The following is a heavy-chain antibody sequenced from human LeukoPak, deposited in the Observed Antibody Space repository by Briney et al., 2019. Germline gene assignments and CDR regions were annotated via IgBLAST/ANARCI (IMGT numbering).Heavy chain of an antibody. V-gene: IGHV3-7*03. D-gene: IGHD4-17*01. Sequence: PGGSLRLSCAASGFTFSSYWMSWVRQAPGKGLEWVANIKQDGSEKYYVDPVKGRFTISRDNAKNSLYLQMNSLRAEDTAVYYCARDEDDGDYAPWDYWGQGTLVTVSS. CDR3: ARDEDDGDYAPWDY. J-gene: IGHJ4*02. CDR2: IKQDGSEK. CDR1: GFTFSSYW.